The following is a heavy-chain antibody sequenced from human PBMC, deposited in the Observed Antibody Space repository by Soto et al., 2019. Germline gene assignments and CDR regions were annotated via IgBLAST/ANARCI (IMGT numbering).Heavy chain of an antibody. Sequence: QVQLVESGGGVVQPGKSLRLSCAASGFTFSSYVMHWVRQAPGKGLEWVALIWYDGSDKYYADSVKGRFTISRDNSKNTRYLQKNSLRAADTAVYYCARDTRARDWPHNWFDPWGQGTLVTVSS. CDR3: ARDTRARDWPHNWFDP. D-gene: IGHD3-9*01. V-gene: IGHV3-33*01. CDR2: IWYDGSDK. CDR1: GFTFSSYV. J-gene: IGHJ5*02.